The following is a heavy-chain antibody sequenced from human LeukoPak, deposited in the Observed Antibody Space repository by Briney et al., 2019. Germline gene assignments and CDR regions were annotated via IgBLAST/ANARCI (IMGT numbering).Heavy chain of an antibody. D-gene: IGHD3-22*01. CDR3: ARVTGYMIEDYFDY. CDR1: GGSISSNGYY. Sequence: SETLSLTCTVSGGSISSNGYYWAWFRQPPGKGLEWIGSIYYSGSTNYNPSLKSRVTISVDTSKNQFSLKLSSVTAADTAVYYCARVTGYMIEDYFDYWGQGTLVTVSS. J-gene: IGHJ4*02. V-gene: IGHV4-39*07. CDR2: IYYSGST.